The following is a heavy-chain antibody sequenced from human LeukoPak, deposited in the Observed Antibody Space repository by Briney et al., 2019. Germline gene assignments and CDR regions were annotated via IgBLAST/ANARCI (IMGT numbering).Heavy chain of an antibody. V-gene: IGHV3-33*01. CDR1: GFTFSSYG. CDR2: IWYDGSNK. J-gene: IGHJ6*03. D-gene: IGHD7-27*01. CDR3: ARDNWAGAERDVGYMDV. Sequence: GRSLRLSCAASGFTFSSYGMHWVRQAPGKGLEWVAVIWYDGSNKYYADSVTARFTISRDNSRNTLYLQMNSLRAEDTAVYYWARDNWAGAERDVGYMDVWGKGTTVTVSS.